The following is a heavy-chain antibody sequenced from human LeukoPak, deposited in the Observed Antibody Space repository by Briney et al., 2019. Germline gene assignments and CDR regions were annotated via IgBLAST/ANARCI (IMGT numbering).Heavy chain of an antibody. CDR2: INHSGST. Sequence: SETLSLTCAVYGGSFSGYYWSWIRQPPGTGLERIGEINHSGSTNYNPSLKSRVTISVDTSKTQFSLKLSSVTAADTDVYYCARRDYDFWSGPYGYMDVWGKGTTVTVSS. CDR1: GGSFSGYY. CDR3: ARRDYDFWSGPYGYMDV. J-gene: IGHJ6*03. D-gene: IGHD3-3*01. V-gene: IGHV4-34*01.